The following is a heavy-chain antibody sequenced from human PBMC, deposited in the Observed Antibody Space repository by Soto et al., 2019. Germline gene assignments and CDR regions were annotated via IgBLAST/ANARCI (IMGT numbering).Heavy chain of an antibody. V-gene: IGHV1-8*01. CDR1: GYTFTSYD. Sequence: QVQLVQSGAEVKKPGASVKVSCKASGYTFTSYDINWVRQATGQGLEWMGWMNPNSGNTGYAQKFQGRVTMTRNTSISTAYMERSSLRSEDTAVYYWARIVRYCSSTSCRDAFDIWGQGTMVTVSS. CDR3: ARIVRYCSSTSCRDAFDI. J-gene: IGHJ3*02. D-gene: IGHD2-2*01. CDR2: MNPNSGNT.